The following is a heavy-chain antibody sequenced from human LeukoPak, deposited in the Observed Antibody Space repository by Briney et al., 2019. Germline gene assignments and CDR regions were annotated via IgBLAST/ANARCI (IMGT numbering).Heavy chain of an antibody. J-gene: IGHJ4*02. CDR3: AREGPNYYDSSGSLDY. D-gene: IGHD3-22*01. V-gene: IGHV4-34*01. CDR1: GGSFSSYY. Sequence: SETLSLTCGIYGGSFSSYYWSWIRQSPGKGLEWIGEIDQSGNTNYSPSLKSRVTMSVDTSMNHFSLKLTSVTAADTAVYYCAREGPNYYDSSGSLDYWGQGILVTVSS. CDR2: IDQSGNT.